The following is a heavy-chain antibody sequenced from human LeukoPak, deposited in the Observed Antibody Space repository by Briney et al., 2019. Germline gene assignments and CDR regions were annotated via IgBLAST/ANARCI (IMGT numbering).Heavy chain of an antibody. CDR3: ARGSSGWYSHLGY. J-gene: IGHJ4*02. V-gene: IGHV4-61*05. D-gene: IGHD6-19*01. CDR1: GGSISSXSXX. CDR2: IYYSGST. Sequence: SGGSISSXSXXXXGLRXPXGXXXXXXGYIYYSGSTNYIPSLNSLVTISVDTSKNQFSLKLSSVTAADTAVYYCARGSSGWYSHLGYWGQGTLVTVSS.